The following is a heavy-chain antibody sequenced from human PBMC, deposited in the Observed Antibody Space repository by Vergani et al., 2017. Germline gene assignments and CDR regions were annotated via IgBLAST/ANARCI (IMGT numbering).Heavy chain of an antibody. V-gene: IGHV4-59*11. CDR1: FDSIRNLY. CDR3: AADTHSGQRADR. CDR2: IHYSENT. D-gene: IGHD6-19*01. J-gene: IGHJ5*02. Sequence: QVQLQESGPGLVKSSETLSLTCSVSFDSIRNLYCNWIRQPPGKGLEWIGSIHYSENTNYNPSLKTRVIISVDTSKNQFSLTLTSVTPADTAVYYCAADTHSGQRADRWGQGILVTVTS.